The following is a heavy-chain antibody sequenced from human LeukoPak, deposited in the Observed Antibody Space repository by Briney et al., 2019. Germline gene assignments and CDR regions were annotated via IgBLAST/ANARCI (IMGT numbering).Heavy chain of an antibody. V-gene: IGHV4-39*01. Sequence: SENLSLTCTVSGGSISSSSYYWGWIRQPPGKGLEWIGSIYYSGSTYYNPSLKSRVTISVDTSKNQFSLKLSSVTAADTAVYYCARSKAAAGTLLGYWGQGTLVTVSS. CDR2: IYYSGST. J-gene: IGHJ4*02. CDR1: GGSISSSSYY. CDR3: ARSKAAAGTLLGY. D-gene: IGHD6-13*01.